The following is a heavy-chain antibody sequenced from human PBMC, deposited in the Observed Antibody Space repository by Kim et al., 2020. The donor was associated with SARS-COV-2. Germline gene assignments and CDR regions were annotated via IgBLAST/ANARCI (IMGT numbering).Heavy chain of an antibody. J-gene: IGHJ4*02. D-gene: IGHD2-21*02. CDR3: ARDHDYCGGDCYPLGY. Sequence: LQSRVTISVDTAKNQVSLKLSSVTAADTAVYYCARDHDYCGGDCYPLGYWGQGTLVTVSS. V-gene: IGHV4-59*01.